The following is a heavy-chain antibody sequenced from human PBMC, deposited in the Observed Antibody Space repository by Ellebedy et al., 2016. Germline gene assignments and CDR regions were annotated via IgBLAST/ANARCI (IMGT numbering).Heavy chain of an antibody. Sequence: GESLKISCAASGFTFSSYWMHWVRQAPGKGLVWVSRINSDGSSTTYADSVKGRFTISRDNAKNTLYLQMNSLRAEDTAVYYCARESGAGGISYGLDLWGQGTMVTVSS. V-gene: IGHV3-74*01. J-gene: IGHJ3*01. CDR3: ARESGAGGISYGLDL. CDR2: INSDGSST. D-gene: IGHD6-13*01. CDR1: GFTFSSYW.